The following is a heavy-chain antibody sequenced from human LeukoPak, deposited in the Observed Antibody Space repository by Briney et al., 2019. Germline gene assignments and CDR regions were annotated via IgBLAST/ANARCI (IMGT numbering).Heavy chain of an antibody. CDR1: GFTFSIYA. CDR3: ARENCDSTTCYKAIDY. V-gene: IGHV3-64*01. J-gene: IGHJ4*02. D-gene: IGHD2-2*02. CDR2: ITSNGGSA. Sequence: SGGSLRLSCAASGFTFSIYAMHWVRQAPGKGLEYVSAITSNGGSAYYANSVKGRFTISRDNSKNTPYLQMGSLRAEDMAVYYCARENCDSTTCYKAIDYWGQGTLVTVSS.